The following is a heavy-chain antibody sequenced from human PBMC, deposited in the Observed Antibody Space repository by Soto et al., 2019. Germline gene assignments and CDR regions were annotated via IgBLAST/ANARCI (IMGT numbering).Heavy chain of an antibody. Sequence: EVQLVESGEGLVQPGGSLRLSCADSGFTFSSYNIHLIRQAPGKGLEFVSAISRSGDRTYYADSVKGRFTITRDNSKNTVLLQMGSLRAEDMAVYYCARARCSSGQCYYFDYWGRGALVSVSS. CDR2: ISRSGDRT. CDR3: ARARCSSGQCYYFDY. CDR1: GFTFSSYN. D-gene: IGHD2-15*01. V-gene: IGHV3-64*02. J-gene: IGHJ4*02.